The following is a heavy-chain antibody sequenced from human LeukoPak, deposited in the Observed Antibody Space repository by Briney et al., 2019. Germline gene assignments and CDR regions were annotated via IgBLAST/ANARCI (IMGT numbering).Heavy chain of an antibody. CDR3: ARLHRGEPYYYYYYGMDV. Sequence: PGGSLRLSCAASGFTFSSYWMSWVRQAPGKGLEWVANIKQDGSEKYYVDSVKGRFTISRDNAKNSLYLQMNSLRAEDTAVYYCARLHRGEPYYYYYYGMDVWGQGTTVTVSS. CDR2: IKQDGSEK. J-gene: IGHJ6*02. D-gene: IGHD1-14*01. V-gene: IGHV3-7*03. CDR1: GFTFSSYW.